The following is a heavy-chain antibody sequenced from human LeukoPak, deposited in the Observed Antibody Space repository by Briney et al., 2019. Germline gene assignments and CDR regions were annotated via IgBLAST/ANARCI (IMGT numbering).Heavy chain of an antibody. CDR1: GGSFSGYY. D-gene: IGHD1-26*01. CDR2: INHSGST. J-gene: IGHJ5*02. V-gene: IGHV4-34*01. CDR3: ARVPRYVGFDP. Sequence: KPSETLSLTCAVYGGSFSGYYWSWIRQPPGKGLEWIGEINHSGSTNYNPSLKSRVTISVDTSKNQFSLKLSSVTAADTAVYYCARVPRYVGFDPWGQGTLVTVSS.